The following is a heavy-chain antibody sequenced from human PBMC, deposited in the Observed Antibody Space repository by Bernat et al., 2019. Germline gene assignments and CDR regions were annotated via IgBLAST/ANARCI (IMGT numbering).Heavy chain of an antibody. D-gene: IGHD3-10*01. Sequence: EVQLVESGGGLVKPGGSLRLSCAASGFTFSSYSMNWVRQAPGKGLEGVSSISSSSSYIYYADSVKGRFTISRDNAKNSLYLQMNSLRAEDTAVYYCARGGSGSYYHLFDYWGQGTLVTVSS. CDR2: ISSSSSYI. J-gene: IGHJ4*02. CDR1: GFTFSSYS. CDR3: ARGGSGSYYHLFDY. V-gene: IGHV3-21*01.